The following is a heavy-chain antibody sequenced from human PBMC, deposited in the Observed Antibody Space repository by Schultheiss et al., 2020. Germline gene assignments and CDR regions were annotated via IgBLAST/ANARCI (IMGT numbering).Heavy chain of an antibody. CDR1: GFTFSSYA. Sequence: GGSLRLSCAASGFTFSSYAMHWVRQAPGKGLEWVAVISYDGSNKYYADSVKGRFTISRDNSKNTLYLQMNSLRAEDTAVYYCARDSGVRGVMAPYYYYGMDVWGQGTTVTVSS. J-gene: IGHJ6*02. CDR2: ISYDGSNK. V-gene: IGHV3-30-3*01. D-gene: IGHD3-10*01. CDR3: ARDSGVRGVMAPYYYYGMDV.